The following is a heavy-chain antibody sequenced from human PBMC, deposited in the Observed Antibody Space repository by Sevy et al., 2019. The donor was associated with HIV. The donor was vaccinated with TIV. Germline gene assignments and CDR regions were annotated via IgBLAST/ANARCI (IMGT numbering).Heavy chain of an antibody. CDR2: FDPEDGET. CDR3: STGVIAAAGFFDY. CDR1: GYTLTELS. J-gene: IGHJ4*02. V-gene: IGHV1-24*01. D-gene: IGHD6-13*01. Sequence: ASVKVSCKVSGYTLTELSMHWVRQPPGKGLEWMGAFDPEDGETTYAQKYQGRVTMTKDTSTDTAYMELSSLRSEDTAMYYCSTGVIAAAGFFDYWGQGTLVTVSS.